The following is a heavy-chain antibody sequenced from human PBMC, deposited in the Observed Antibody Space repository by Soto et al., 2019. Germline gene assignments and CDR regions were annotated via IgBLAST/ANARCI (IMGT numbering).Heavy chain of an antibody. J-gene: IGHJ3*02. D-gene: IGHD3-22*01. CDR1: GFTFSTYA. Sequence: EVQLLESGGGLVQPGGSLRLSCAASGFTFSTYAMSWVRQAPGKGLEWVSAISGSGGSTYYADSVKGRFTISRDNSKSTLYLHMSSLGAEDTALYYCAKDRFYCDSSAYYYDAFDIWGQGTMVTVSS. V-gene: IGHV3-23*01. CDR2: ISGSGGST. CDR3: AKDRFYCDSSAYYYDAFDI.